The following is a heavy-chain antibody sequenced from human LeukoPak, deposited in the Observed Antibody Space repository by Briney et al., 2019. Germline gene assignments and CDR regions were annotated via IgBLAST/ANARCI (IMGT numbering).Heavy chain of an antibody. D-gene: IGHD6-19*01. Sequence: GGSLRLSCAASGSTFSSYAMYWVRQAPGKGLEWVSGIFGSGGSTHYADSVKGRFTISRDNSKNTVYLQMNSLRAEDTAVYYCAKTTTGYSSGRYPGWPVDYWGQGTLVTVSS. CDR2: IFGSGGST. J-gene: IGHJ4*02. CDR1: GSTFSSYA. CDR3: AKTTTGYSSGRYPGWPVDY. V-gene: IGHV3-23*01.